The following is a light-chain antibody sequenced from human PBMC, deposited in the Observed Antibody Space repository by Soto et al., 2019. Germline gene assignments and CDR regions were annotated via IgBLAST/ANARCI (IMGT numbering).Light chain of an antibody. V-gene: IGKV3-20*01. Sequence: EIVLTQSPGTLSLSPGERATLSCRASQRISNSYLAWYQQKPGQAPRLLLYDASRRATGIPDRVSGSGSGTDFTLTISRLEPEDFAVYYCQQYARPPFAFGQGTKVEIK. J-gene: IGKJ2*01. CDR1: QRISNSY. CDR2: DAS. CDR3: QQYARPPFA.